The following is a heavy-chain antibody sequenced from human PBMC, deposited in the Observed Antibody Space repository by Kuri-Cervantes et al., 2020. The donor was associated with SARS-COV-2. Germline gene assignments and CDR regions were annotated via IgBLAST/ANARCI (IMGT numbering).Heavy chain of an antibody. Sequence: GGSLRLSCAASGFTLSCYSMNWVRQAQGKGLEWVSYISSSSRTIYYADSVKGRFTISRDNAKNSLYLQMNSLRYEDTAVYYCARDQTYYYDSSGYPGDYWGQGTLVTVSS. J-gene: IGHJ4*02. CDR1: GFTLSCYS. CDR2: ISSSSRTI. V-gene: IGHV3-48*02. CDR3: ARDQTYYYDSSGYPGDY. D-gene: IGHD3-22*01.